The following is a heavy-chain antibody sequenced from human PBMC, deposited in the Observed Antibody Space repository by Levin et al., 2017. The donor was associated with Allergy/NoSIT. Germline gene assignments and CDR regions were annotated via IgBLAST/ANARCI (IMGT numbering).Heavy chain of an antibody. Sequence: PSETLSLTCAVYGGSFSGYYWSWIRQPPGKGLEWIGEINHSGSTNYNPSLKSRVTISVDTSKNQFSLKLSSVTAADTAVYYCVRGYYDSSGYYYVNFDYWGQGTLVTVSS. J-gene: IGHJ4*02. CDR3: VRGYYDSSGYYYVNFDY. V-gene: IGHV4-34*01. CDR2: INHSGST. D-gene: IGHD3-22*01. CDR1: GGSFSGYY.